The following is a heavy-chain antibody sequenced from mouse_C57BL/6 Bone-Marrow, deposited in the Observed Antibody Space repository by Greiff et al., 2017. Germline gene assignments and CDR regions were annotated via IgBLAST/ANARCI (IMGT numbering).Heavy chain of an antibody. CDR3: ARSDLTTVADMDY. Sequence: QVQLQQPGAELVMPGASVKLSCKASGYTFTSYWMHWVKQRPGQGLEWIGEIDPSDSYTNYNQKFKGKSTLTVDKASSTAYMQLSSLTAEDSAVYYCARSDLTTVADMDYWGQGTSVTVSS. D-gene: IGHD1-1*01. J-gene: IGHJ4*01. CDR2: IDPSDSYT. CDR1: GYTFTSYW. V-gene: IGHV1-69*01.